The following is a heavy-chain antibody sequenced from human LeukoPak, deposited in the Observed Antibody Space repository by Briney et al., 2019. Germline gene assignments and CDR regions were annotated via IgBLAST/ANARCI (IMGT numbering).Heavy chain of an antibody. Sequence: GASVKVSCKASGGTFISYAISWVRQAPGQGLEWMGRIIPIFGTANYAQKFQGRVTITTDESTSTAYMELSSLRSEDTAVYYCARDVYYYDSSGYYQHPDYWGQGTLVTVSS. D-gene: IGHD3-22*01. V-gene: IGHV1-69*05. CDR3: ARDVYYYDSSGYYQHPDY. CDR1: GGTFISYA. CDR2: IIPIFGTA. J-gene: IGHJ4*02.